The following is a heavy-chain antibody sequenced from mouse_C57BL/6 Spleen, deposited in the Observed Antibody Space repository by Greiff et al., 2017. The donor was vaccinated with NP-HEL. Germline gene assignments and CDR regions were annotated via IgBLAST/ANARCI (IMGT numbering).Heavy chain of an antibody. J-gene: IGHJ4*01. Sequence: VQLQESGPGLVQPSQSLSITCTVSGFSLTSYGVHWVRQSPGKGLEWLGVIWSGGSTDYNAAFISRLSISKDNSKSQVFFKMNSLQADDTAIYYCASYYDYPHYYAMDYWGQGTSVTVSS. D-gene: IGHD2-4*01. CDR3: ASYYDYPHYYAMDY. CDR1: GFSLTSYG. V-gene: IGHV2-2*01. CDR2: IWSGGST.